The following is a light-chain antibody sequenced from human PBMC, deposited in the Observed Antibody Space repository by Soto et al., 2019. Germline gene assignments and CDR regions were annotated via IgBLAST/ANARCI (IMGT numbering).Light chain of an antibody. V-gene: IGKV3-11*01. Sequence: EIVLTQSPATLSLSPGERATLSCRASQSVSSYLAWYHQKPGQAPRLLIYDASTRATGIPAGCSGSGSGTDFTLTISRLEPEDFAVYYCQQRSNWPTFGQGTRLEIK. CDR2: DAS. CDR1: QSVSSY. CDR3: QQRSNWPT. J-gene: IGKJ5*01.